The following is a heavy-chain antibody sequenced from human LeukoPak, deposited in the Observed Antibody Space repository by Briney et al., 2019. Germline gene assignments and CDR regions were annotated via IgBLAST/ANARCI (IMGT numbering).Heavy chain of an antibody. V-gene: IGHV4-39*01. Sequence: SETLSLTCTVSGGSIRTDGSYWPWIRQPPGEGLEWIGSIYIDGITHYNSSLQSRVTLSIDTSKNQFSLKLTSVTAADTAVFYCARLFTRAWEYRYGMDVWGQGKAVTVSS. CDR2: IYIDGIT. CDR3: ARLFTRAWEYRYGMDV. J-gene: IGHJ6*01. D-gene: IGHD1-26*01. CDR1: GGSIRTDGSY.